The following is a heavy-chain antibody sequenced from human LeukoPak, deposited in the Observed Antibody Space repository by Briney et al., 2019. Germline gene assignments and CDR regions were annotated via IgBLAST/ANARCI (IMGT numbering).Heavy chain of an antibody. CDR2: SSGNGGTT. D-gene: IGHD2-15*01. CDR1: GLTFSSYG. J-gene: IGHJ6*03. CDR3: AKDGISWYYYMDV. V-gene: IGHV3-23*01. Sequence: SGGSLRLSCAASGLTFSSYGMRWVRQARGKGLEWVSTSSGNGGTTYYADSVKGRYTISRDNSKNTLNLQMNSLRAEDRAVYYCAKDGISWYYYMDVWGKGTTVTISS.